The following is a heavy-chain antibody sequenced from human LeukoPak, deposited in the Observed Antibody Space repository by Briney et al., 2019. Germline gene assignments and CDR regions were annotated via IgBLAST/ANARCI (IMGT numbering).Heavy chain of an antibody. J-gene: IGHJ4*02. Sequence: PGGSLRLSCAASGFTFSSYGIHWVRQAPGKGLEWVTFIRYDGSTKYYADSVKGRFTISRDNAKNSLYLQMDSLRVEDTAVYYCARDPPSRGTRYFDYWGQGILVTVSS. CDR3: ARDPPSRGTRYFDY. V-gene: IGHV3-30*02. CDR1: GFTFSSYG. CDR2: IRYDGSTK. D-gene: IGHD3-16*01.